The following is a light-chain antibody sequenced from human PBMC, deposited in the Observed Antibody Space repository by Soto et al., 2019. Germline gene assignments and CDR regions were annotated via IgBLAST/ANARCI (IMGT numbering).Light chain of an antibody. J-gene: IGKJ2*01. CDR2: AAS. V-gene: IGKV1-39*01. CDR1: QSINSY. CDR3: QQSYSTPPT. Sequence: DIQMTQSPSSLSASVGDRVTITCRASQSINSYLYWYQQKPGKAPKLLIYAASSLQSGVPSRFSGSGSGTDFTLTISSLQPEDFATYYCQQSYSTPPTFAQGTKLEIK.